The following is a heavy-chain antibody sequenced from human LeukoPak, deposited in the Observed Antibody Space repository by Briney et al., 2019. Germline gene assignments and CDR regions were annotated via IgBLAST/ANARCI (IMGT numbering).Heavy chain of an antibody. Sequence: PSETLSLTCVVSGYSISSGYYWGWIRQPPGKGLEWIGSIYHSGSTYYNPSLKSRVTISVDTSKNQFSLKLSSVTAADTAVYYCARNANRGSTFDYGGQGTLVTVSS. CDR1: GYSISSGYY. CDR2: IYHSGST. CDR3: ARNANRGSTFDY. V-gene: IGHV4-38-2*01. D-gene: IGHD1-26*01. J-gene: IGHJ4*02.